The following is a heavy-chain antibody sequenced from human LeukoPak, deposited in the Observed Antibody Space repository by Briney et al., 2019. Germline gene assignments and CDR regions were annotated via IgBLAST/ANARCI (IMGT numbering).Heavy chain of an antibody. Sequence: GRSLRLSCAASGFTFSSYAMHWVRQAPGKGLEWVAVISYDGSNKYYADSVKGRFTISRDNSKNTLYLQMNSLRAEDTAVYYCATTMTEGGYWGQGTLVTVSS. D-gene: IGHD3-22*01. CDR2: ISYDGSNK. CDR1: GFTFSSYA. V-gene: IGHV3-30-3*01. CDR3: ATTMTEGGY. J-gene: IGHJ4*02.